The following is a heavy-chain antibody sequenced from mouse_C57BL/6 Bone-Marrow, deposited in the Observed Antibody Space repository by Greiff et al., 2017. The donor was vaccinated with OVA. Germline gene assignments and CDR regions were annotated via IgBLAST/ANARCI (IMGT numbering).Heavy chain of an antibody. D-gene: IGHD1-3*01. V-gene: IGHV1-15*01. Sequence: QVQLKESGAELVRPGASVTLSCKASGYTFTDYEMHWVKQTPVQGLEWIGAIDPETGGTAYNQKFKGKAILTADKSSSTAYMQLRSLTSEDSSVYYCTGGYNSYCAMDFEGRGTGVTV. CDR3: TGGYNSYCAMDF. CDR1: GYTFTDYE. CDR2: IDPETGGT. J-gene: IGHJ4*01.